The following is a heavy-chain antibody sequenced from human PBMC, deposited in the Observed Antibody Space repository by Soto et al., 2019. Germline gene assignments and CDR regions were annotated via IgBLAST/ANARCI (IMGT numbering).Heavy chain of an antibody. V-gene: IGHV3-48*02. CDR2: ISRTSSAI. CDR3: ARDGGYSGYDIDY. CDR1: GFTLSSYS. D-gene: IGHD5-12*01. J-gene: IGHJ4*02. Sequence: GGSLRLSCAASGFTLSSYSMNWVRQAPGKGLDWVAYISRTSSAIYYADSVKGRFTISRDNANNLLFLQMNSLRDEDTAEYYCARDGGYSGYDIDYWGLGTLVTVS.